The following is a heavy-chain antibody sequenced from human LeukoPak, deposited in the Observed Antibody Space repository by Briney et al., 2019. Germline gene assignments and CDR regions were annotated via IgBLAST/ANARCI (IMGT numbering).Heavy chain of an antibody. J-gene: IGHJ4*02. D-gene: IGHD1-1*01. CDR3: PRGGPVYKPMDY. V-gene: IGHV4-39*01. CDR1: GGSISIINHY. CDR2: IYYSGST. Sequence: SETLSLTCIVSGGSISIINHYWGWVRQPPGKGLEWIASIYYSGSTYYSPSLKSRVSISIDTSKNQFSLKLSSVTAADTAVYYCPRGGPVYKPMDYGAKETLVPVPS.